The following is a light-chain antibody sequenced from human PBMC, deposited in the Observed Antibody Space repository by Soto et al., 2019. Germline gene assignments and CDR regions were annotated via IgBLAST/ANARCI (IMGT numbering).Light chain of an antibody. Sequence: DIVLTQSPATLSLSPGESATLSCRASQSVSRYLTWYQQKPGQAPRLLIYGASTRATGIPARFSGSGSGPDFTLTSSSLEPEDFALYYCQQRTNWTLTFGGGTKVDLK. CDR3: QQRTNWTLT. V-gene: IGKV3-11*01. CDR1: QSVSRY. CDR2: GAS. J-gene: IGKJ4*01.